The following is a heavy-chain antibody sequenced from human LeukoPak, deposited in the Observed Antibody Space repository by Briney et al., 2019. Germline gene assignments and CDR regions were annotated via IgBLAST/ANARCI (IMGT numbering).Heavy chain of an antibody. CDR2: INYSGST. Sequence: SETLSLTCTVSGGSISSYYWSWIRQPPGKGLEWSGYINYSGSTNYNPSLKSRVTISVDTSKNQFSLKLSSVTAADTAVYYCAREIDYYDSSGYCGWFDPWGQGTLVTVSS. J-gene: IGHJ5*02. D-gene: IGHD3-22*01. CDR3: AREIDYYDSSGYCGWFDP. V-gene: IGHV4-59*01. CDR1: GGSISSYY.